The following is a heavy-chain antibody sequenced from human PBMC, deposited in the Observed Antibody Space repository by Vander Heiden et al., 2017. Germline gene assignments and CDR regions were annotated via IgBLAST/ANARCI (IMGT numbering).Heavy chain of an antibody. V-gene: IGHV1-24*01. Sequence: QVQLVQSGAEAQKPGASVKVSCKVSGYTLPALSLHWVRQAPGKGLEWMGGFDPEDGETIYAQKFQGRVTMTEDTSTDTAYMELSSLRSEDTAVYYCATLPSSGYDHPFDPWGQGTLVTVSS. J-gene: IGHJ5*02. D-gene: IGHD5-12*01. CDR3: ATLPSSGYDHPFDP. CDR1: GYTLPALS. CDR2: FDPEDGET.